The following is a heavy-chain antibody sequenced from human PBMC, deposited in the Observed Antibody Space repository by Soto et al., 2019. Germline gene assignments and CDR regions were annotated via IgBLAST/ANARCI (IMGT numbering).Heavy chain of an antibody. CDR1: GFTFSSYA. V-gene: IGHV3-30-3*01. CDR2: ISYDGSNK. J-gene: IGHJ4*02. CDR3: ARDHWAGNDEGD. Sequence: QVQLVESGGGVFQPGRSLRLSCAASGFTFSSYAMHWVRQAPGKGLEWVAVISYDGSNKYYADSVKGRFTISRDNSKNTLYLQMNSLRAEDTAVYYCARDHWAGNDEGDWGQGTLVTVSS. D-gene: IGHD1-1*01.